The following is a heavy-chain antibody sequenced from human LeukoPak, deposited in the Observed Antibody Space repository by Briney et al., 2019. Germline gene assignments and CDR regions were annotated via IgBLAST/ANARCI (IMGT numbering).Heavy chain of an antibody. CDR2: INPNSGDT. D-gene: IGHD6-19*01. Sequence: ASVKVSCKASGYPFTGFYMHWVRQAPGQGLEWMGWINPNSGDTNYAQKLQGRVTMTTDTSTSTAYMELRSLRSDDTAVYYCARCIAVADAFDIWGQGTMVTVSS. J-gene: IGHJ3*02. CDR1: GYPFTGFY. CDR3: ARCIAVADAFDI. V-gene: IGHV1-2*02.